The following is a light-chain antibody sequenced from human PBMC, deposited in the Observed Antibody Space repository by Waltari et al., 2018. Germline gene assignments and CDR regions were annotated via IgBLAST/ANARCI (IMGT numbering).Light chain of an antibody. CDR2: DAS. CDR1: QSIRTF. V-gene: IGKV1-39*01. Sequence: IQMTQPPSSLFASVVDRVTNTCRASQSIRTFLNWYQQKPGKAPKLLIYDASKLETAVPSRFSGSGSGTDFALTISSLQPEDFATYYCQQSYTTARTFGQGTKVEIK. J-gene: IGKJ1*01. CDR3: QQSYTTART.